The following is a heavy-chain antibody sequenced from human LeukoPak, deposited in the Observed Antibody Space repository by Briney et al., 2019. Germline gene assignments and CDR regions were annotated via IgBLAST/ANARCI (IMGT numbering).Heavy chain of an antibody. CDR3: ARLHIVVVVAAHDDAFDI. V-gene: IGHV4-39*07. J-gene: IGHJ3*02. D-gene: IGHD2-15*01. Sequence: SETLSLTCTVSGGSISSSSYYWGWIRQPPGKGLEWIGSIYYSGSTYYNPSLKSRVTISVDTSKNQFSLKLSSVTAADTAVYYCARLHIVVVVAAHDDAFDIWGQGTMVTVSS. CDR1: GGSISSSSYY. CDR2: IYYSGST.